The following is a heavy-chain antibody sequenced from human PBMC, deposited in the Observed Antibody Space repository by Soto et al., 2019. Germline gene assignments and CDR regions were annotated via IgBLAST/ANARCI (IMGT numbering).Heavy chain of an antibody. D-gene: IGHD3-10*01. Sequence: LRLSCAASGFTFSSYSMNWVRQAPGKGLEWVSSISSSSSYIYYADSVKGRFTISRDNAKTSLYLQMNSLRAEDTAVYYCARDIRGTVYYYGMDVWGQGTTVTVSS. J-gene: IGHJ6*02. CDR2: ISSSSSYI. CDR1: GFTFSSYS. CDR3: ARDIRGTVYYYGMDV. V-gene: IGHV3-21*01.